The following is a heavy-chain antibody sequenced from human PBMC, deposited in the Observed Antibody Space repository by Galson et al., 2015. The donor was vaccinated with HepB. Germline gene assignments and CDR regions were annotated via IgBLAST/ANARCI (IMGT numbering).Heavy chain of an antibody. Sequence: SLRLSCAASGFTFSSYTINWVRQAPGKKMEWVSYISTTGTTIYYADSVKGRFTISRDNAENSVFLQMDSLRDEDTAVYYCVRVAVDTTIFRCYWYFDLWGRGTLVTVSS. V-gene: IGHV3-48*02. CDR3: VRVAVDTTIFRCYWYFDL. CDR1: GFTFSSYT. CDR2: ISTTGTTI. J-gene: IGHJ2*01. D-gene: IGHD5-18*01.